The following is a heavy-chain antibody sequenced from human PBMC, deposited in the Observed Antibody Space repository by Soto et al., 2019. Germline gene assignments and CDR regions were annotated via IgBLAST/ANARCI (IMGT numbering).Heavy chain of an antibody. Sequence: GGSLRLSCAASGFTFSDYYMSWIRQAPGKGLEWVSYISSSGSTIYYADSVKGRFTISRDNAKNSLYLQMNSQRAEDTAVYYCAASSIFGGVYRPAIRGQGTMFTV. CDR3: AASSIFGGVYRPAI. D-gene: IGHD3-3*01. CDR1: GFTFSDYY. J-gene: IGHJ3*02. CDR2: ISSSGSTI. V-gene: IGHV3-11*01.